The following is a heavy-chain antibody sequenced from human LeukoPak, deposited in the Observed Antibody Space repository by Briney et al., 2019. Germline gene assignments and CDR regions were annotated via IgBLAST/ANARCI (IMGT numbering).Heavy chain of an antibody. D-gene: IGHD6-13*01. CDR1: GYSISSGYY. CDR3: ARRLYIAAAGIPSPFFDY. Sequence: PSETLSLTCAVSGYSISSGYYWGWIRQPPGKGLEWIGSIYHSGSTYYNPSLKSRVTTSVDTSKNQFSLKLSSVTAADTAVYYCARRLYIAAAGIPSPFFDYWGQGTLVTVSS. J-gene: IGHJ4*02. CDR2: IYHSGST. V-gene: IGHV4-38-2*01.